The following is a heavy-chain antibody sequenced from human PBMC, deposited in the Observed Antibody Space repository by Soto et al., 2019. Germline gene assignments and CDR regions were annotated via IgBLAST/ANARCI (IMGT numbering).Heavy chain of an antibody. D-gene: IGHD1-26*01. J-gene: IGHJ5*01. CDR1: GFRLSNAW. CDR3: TTLGGPLDS. Sequence: NPXGSLRLFCAASGFRLSNAWMSWVRQAPGKGLEWVGRITRKSFGGTTDYAAPVRGRFTISRDDSTNTLFLQMNSLKTEDTAVYFCTTLGGPLDSWGHGTLVTVSS. V-gene: IGHV3-15*01. CDR2: ITRKSFGGTT.